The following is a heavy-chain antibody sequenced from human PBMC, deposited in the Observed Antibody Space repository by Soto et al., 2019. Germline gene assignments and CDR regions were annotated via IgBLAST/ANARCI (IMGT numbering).Heavy chain of an antibody. CDR1: GGSVRSYY. CDR3: ARVAYENAWNAYYFDY. Sequence: PSETLSLTCSVSGGSVRSYYWSWIRQPPGKGLEWIAYLHSSGSTNYNPSLKSRVTISLDTSKNDFSLKLAYVTAADTAVYYCARVAYENAWNAYYFDYWGQGTLVTVSS. J-gene: IGHJ4*02. CDR2: LHSSGST. V-gene: IGHV4-59*02. D-gene: IGHD1-1*01.